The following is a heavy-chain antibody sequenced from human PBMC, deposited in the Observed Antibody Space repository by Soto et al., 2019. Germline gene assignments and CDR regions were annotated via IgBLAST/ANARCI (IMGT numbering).Heavy chain of an antibody. V-gene: IGHV4-59*01. D-gene: IGHD1-26*01. CDR3: ARGYTGNYYYYGMDV. CDR1: GGSISSYY. Sequence: SETLSLTCTASGGSISSYYWSWIRQPPGKGLEWIGYIYYSGSTNYNPSLKSRVTISVDTSKNQFSLKLSSVTAADTAVYYCARGYTGNYYYYGMDVWGQGSTVTVSS. CDR2: IYYSGST. J-gene: IGHJ6*02.